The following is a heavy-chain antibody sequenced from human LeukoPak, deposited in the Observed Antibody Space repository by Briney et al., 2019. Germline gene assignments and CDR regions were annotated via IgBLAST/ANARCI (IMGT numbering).Heavy chain of an antibody. D-gene: IGHD4-17*01. V-gene: IGHV1-46*01. J-gene: IGHJ4*02. CDR1: GYTFTSYY. CDR3: ARQSVTTGWYFDY. Sequence: GASVKVSCTASGYTFTSYYLHWVRQAPGQGLEWMGIFNPSDGRATYTQKFQGRVTMTRDTSTSTVYMDLSSLRSDDTAVYYCARQSVTTGWYFDYSGQGTLVAVSS. CDR2: FNPSDGRA.